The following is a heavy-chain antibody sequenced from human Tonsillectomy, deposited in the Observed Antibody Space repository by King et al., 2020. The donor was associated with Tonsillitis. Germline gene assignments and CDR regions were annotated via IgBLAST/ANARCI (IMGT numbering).Heavy chain of an antibody. Sequence: VQLVESGGGLVQPGGSLRLSCAASGFSFSTYTMNWVCQAPGKGLEWVSYLSSSSTTIYYADSVKGRFTISRDNAKNSLYLQMNSLRDEDTAVYYCVKAGVTMVRGVIDWFDSWGQGTLVTVSS. D-gene: IGHD3-10*01. CDR2: LSSSSTTI. CDR1: GFSFSTYT. V-gene: IGHV3-48*02. J-gene: IGHJ5*01. CDR3: VKAGVTMVRGVIDWFDS.